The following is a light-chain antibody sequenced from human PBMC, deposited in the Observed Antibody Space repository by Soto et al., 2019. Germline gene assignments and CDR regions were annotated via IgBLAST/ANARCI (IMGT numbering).Light chain of an antibody. CDR1: QSVSSGH. CDR3: QRYGTSYS. Sequence: EIVLTQSPGTLSLSPGERETLSCRASQSVSSGHLAWYRHKPGQAPRLLIYGAAGRATGTPDRFNASGSGTDFTPTISRLEPDAFAKYYCQRYGTSYSFRHGTKLEIK. CDR2: GAA. V-gene: IGKV3-20*01. J-gene: IGKJ2*03.